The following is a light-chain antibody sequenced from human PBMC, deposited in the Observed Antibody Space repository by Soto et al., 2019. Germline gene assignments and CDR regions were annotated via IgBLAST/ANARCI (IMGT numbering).Light chain of an antibody. CDR2: EGS. CDR1: SSDVGSYNL. Sequence: QSALTQPASVSGSPVQSITISCTGTSSDVGSYNLVSWYQQHPGKAPKLMIYEGSKRPSGVSNRFSGSKSGNTASLTISGLQAEDEADYYCCSYAGSSYVFGTGTKATV. CDR3: CSYAGSSYV. J-gene: IGLJ1*01. V-gene: IGLV2-23*01.